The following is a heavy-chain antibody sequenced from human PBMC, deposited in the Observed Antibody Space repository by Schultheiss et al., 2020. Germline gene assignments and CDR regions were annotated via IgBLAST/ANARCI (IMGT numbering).Heavy chain of an antibody. Sequence: SGPTLVKPTQTLTLTCTFSGFSLSTSGVGVGWIRQPPGKALEWLALIYWDDDKRYSPSLKSRLTITKDTSKNQVVLTMTNMDPVDTATYYCARVRNYEILTGLDAFDLWGQGTMVTVSS. J-gene: IGHJ3*01. D-gene: IGHD3-9*01. V-gene: IGHV2-5*02. CDR1: GFSLSTSGVG. CDR2: IYWDDDK. CDR3: ARVRNYEILTGLDAFDL.